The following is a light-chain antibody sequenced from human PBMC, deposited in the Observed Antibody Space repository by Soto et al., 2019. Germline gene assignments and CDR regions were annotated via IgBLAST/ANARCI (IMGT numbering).Light chain of an antibody. V-gene: IGLV2-14*01. CDR3: SSYTTVITVYV. J-gene: IGLJ1*01. CDR1: SNDSGAYKY. CDR2: EVS. Sequence: SVLTQPASVSGSPGQSITISCTGSSNDSGAYKYVSWYNQSPGKAPKLIIFEVSKRPSGVSNRFSGSKSVNTASLIIAGLPAEDEADYHFSSYTTVITVYVVGGGTKVTVL.